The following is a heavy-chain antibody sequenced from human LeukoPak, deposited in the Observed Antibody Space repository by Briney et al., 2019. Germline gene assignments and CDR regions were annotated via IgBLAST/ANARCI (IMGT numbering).Heavy chain of an antibody. CDR3: ARDRRRVLEVVEFDP. CDR1: GYTFTSNG. CDR2: ISAYNGNT. J-gene: IGHJ5*02. D-gene: IGHD1-1*01. Sequence: ASVKVSCKASGYTFTSNGISWVRQAPGQGLERMGWISAYNGNTNYAQKLQGRVTMTTDTSTSTAYMELRSLRSDDTAVYYCARDRRRVLEVVEFDPWGQGTLVTVSS. V-gene: IGHV1-18*01.